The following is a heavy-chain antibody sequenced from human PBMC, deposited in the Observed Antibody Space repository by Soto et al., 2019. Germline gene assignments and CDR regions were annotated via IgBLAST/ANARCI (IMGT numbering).Heavy chain of an antibody. D-gene: IGHD3-16*01. J-gene: IGHJ4*02. CDR3: ARDHWGDY. CDR1: GFTVSGYW. CDR2: IKQDGSEK. Sequence: EVPLVESGGGLVQPGGSLRLSCAASGFTVSGYWMSWVRQAPGKGLEWVANIKQDGSEKYYVDSVKGRCTISRDNAKNSLYLQMNSLRAEDTAVYYCARDHWGDYWGQGTLVTFSS. V-gene: IGHV3-7*01.